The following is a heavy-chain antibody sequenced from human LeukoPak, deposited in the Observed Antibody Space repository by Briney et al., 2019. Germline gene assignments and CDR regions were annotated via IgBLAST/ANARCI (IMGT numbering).Heavy chain of an antibody. V-gene: IGHV3-30*02. Sequence: GGSLRLSCAASGFTFSSYGMHWVRQAPGKGLEWVAFIRYDGSNKYYADSVKGRFTISRDNSKNTLYLQMNSLRAEDTAVYYCARGTRRGAYYDSSGYYHYYYYYMDVWGKGT. J-gene: IGHJ6*03. D-gene: IGHD3-22*01. CDR1: GFTFSSYG. CDR2: IRYDGSNK. CDR3: ARGTRRGAYYDSSGYYHYYYYYMDV.